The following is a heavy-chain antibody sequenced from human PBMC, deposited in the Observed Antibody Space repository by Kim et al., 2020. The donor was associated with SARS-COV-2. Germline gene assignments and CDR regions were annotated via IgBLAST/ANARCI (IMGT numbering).Heavy chain of an antibody. CDR3: ARDQETVAVSLDYHYYYGLDV. D-gene: IGHD6-19*01. CDR1: GFTFSSYG. CDR2: IWYDGSSK. V-gene: IGHV3-33*08. Sequence: GGSLRLSCAASGFTFSSYGMHWVRQAPGKGLEWVAVIWYDGSSKYYADSVKGRFTISRENAKNTLYLQMNSLRAEDTAVYYCARDQETVAVSLDYHYYYGLDVWRQGTTVTVSS. J-gene: IGHJ6*02.